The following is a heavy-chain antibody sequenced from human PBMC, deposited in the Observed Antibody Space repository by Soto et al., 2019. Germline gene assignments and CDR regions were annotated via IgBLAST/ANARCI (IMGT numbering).Heavy chain of an antibody. J-gene: IGHJ3*01. V-gene: IGHV3-9*01. CDR2: ISWNSGSI. CDR3: ARGFTPEDAFDV. D-gene: IGHD2-15*01. Sequence: GGSLRLCCAASGFTFDDYPMHWVRQAPGKGLEWVSGISWNSGSIGYADPVKGRFTISRDNAKNSLYLQMNSLRAEDTALYYCARGFTPEDAFDVWGQGTMVT. CDR1: GFTFDDYP.